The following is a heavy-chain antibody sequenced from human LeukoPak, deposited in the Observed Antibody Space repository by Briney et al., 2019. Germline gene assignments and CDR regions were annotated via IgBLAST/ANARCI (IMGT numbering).Heavy chain of an antibody. CDR3: ARDGLVMITFGGVIGPNWFDP. D-gene: IGHD3-16*02. CDR2: ISAYNGNT. CDR1: GYTFTSYG. J-gene: IGHJ5*02. Sequence: ASVKVSCKASGYTFTSYGISWVRQAPGQGLEWMGWISAYNGNTNYAQKLQGRVTMTTDTSTSTAYMELRSLRSDDTAVYYCARDGLVMITFGGVIGPNWFDPWGQGTLVTVSS. V-gene: IGHV1-18*01.